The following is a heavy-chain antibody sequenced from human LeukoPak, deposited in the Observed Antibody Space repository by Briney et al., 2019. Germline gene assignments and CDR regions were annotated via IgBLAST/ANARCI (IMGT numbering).Heavy chain of an antibody. D-gene: IGHD5-18*01. CDR3: VRGRYNYGYIFDY. Sequence: GGCLRLSCAASGFTFSGYSMNWVRQAPGKGLEWVSSISSSSSYIYYADSMKGRFTVSRDNARNSVYLQMNSLRVEDTAVYYCVRGRYNYGYIFDYWGQGTLVTVSS. V-gene: IGHV3-21*01. CDR1: GFTFSGYS. CDR2: ISSSSSYI. J-gene: IGHJ4*02.